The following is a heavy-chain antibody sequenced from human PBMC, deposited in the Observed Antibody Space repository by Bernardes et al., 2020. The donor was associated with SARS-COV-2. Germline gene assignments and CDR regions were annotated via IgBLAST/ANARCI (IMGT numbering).Heavy chain of an antibody. J-gene: IGHJ5*02. CDR3: AVRLMAGYSSSWWGDWFDP. V-gene: IGHV1-18*01. Sequence: ASVKVSCKASGYTFTAYAFSWVRQAPGQGLEWMGWISAYNGNTNYAQKFQGRVTMTRNTSISTAYMELSSLRSEDTAVYYCAVRLMAGYSSSWWGDWFDPWGQGTLVTVSS. CDR1: GYTFTAYA. D-gene: IGHD6-13*01. CDR2: ISAYNGNT.